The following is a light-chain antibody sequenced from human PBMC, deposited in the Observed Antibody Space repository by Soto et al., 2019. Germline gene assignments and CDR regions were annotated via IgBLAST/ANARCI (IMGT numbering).Light chain of an antibody. Sequence: EIVLTQSPGTLSLSPGESATLSCGASESVSSSYLAWYQQKPGQAPRLLIYGATTRLRGVPDRFSGSGPGTDFTLTISRLEPEDFAVYYCQQYGSSPFTFGPGTKVDI. CDR1: ESVSSSY. CDR3: QQYGSSPFT. V-gene: IGKV3-20*01. CDR2: GAT. J-gene: IGKJ3*01.